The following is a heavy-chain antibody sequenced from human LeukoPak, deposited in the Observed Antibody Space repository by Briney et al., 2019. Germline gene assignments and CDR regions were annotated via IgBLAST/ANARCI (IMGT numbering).Heavy chain of an antibody. Sequence: SETLSLTCTVSGGSISSSSYYWGWLRQPPGKGLEWIGSIYYSGNTYYNPSLKSRVTISVDKSKNQFSLKFARWERWLQPLGAFDIWGQGTMVTVSS. J-gene: IGHJ3*02. CDR3: DI. V-gene: IGHV4-39*07. CDR1: GGSISSSSYY. D-gene: IGHD5-24*01. CDR2: IYYSGNT.